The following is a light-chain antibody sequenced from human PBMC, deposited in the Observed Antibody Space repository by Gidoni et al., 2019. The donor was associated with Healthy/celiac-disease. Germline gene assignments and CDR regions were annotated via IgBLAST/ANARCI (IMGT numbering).Light chain of an antibody. CDR3: QQRSNWPT. CDR2: DAS. V-gene: IGKV3-11*01. Sequence: EIVLTQSPSTLSLSPGERATLSCRDSKSVSSYLAWYQQKPGQAHRLLIYDASNRATGIPARFSGRGSMTDFTLTISSLEPEDFAVYYCQQRSNWPTFGQGTKLEIK. CDR1: KSVSSY. J-gene: IGKJ2*01.